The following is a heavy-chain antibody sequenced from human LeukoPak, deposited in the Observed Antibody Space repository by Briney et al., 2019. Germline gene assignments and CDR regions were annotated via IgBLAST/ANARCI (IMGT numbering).Heavy chain of an antibody. D-gene: IGHD6-13*01. V-gene: IGHV3-11*04. CDR3: ARGKYSSSWMDWFDP. CDR1: GFTFGDYC. Sequence: GGSLRLSCAASGFTFGDYCMSWIRQAPGKGLEWVSYISSSGSTIYYADSVKVRFTISRDNAKNSLYLQMNSLRAEDAAVYYCARGKYSSSWMDWFDPWGQGTLVTVSS. J-gene: IGHJ5*02. CDR2: ISSSGSTI.